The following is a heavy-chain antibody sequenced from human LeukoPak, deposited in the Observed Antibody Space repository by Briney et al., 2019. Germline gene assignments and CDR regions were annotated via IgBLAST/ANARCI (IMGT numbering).Heavy chain of an antibody. Sequence: ASVKVSCRASGGTFSSYAISWVRQAPGQGLEWMGRIIPILGIANYAQKFQGRVTITADKSTSTAYMELSSLRSEDTAVYYCARDPGSRVQWTNFDYWGQGTLVTVSS. J-gene: IGHJ4*02. CDR2: IIPILGIA. V-gene: IGHV1-69*04. CDR1: GGTFSSYA. D-gene: IGHD3-10*01. CDR3: ARDPGSRVQWTNFDY.